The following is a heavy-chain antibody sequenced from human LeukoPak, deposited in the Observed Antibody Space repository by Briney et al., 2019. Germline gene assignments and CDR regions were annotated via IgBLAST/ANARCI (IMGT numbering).Heavy chain of an antibody. CDR3: ARHYSSGWTHPSSFDY. D-gene: IGHD6-25*01. J-gene: IGHJ4*02. CDR2: IHPSNSDA. V-gene: IGHV5-51*01. CDR1: GYSLTNYW. Sequence: PGESLKISCKGSGYSLTNYWIGWVRQMPGKGLEWMGLIHPSNSDARYSPSFQGQVTVSADKSISTAYLQWSSLKASDTAMYYCARHYSSGWTHPSSFDYWGQGTLVTVSS.